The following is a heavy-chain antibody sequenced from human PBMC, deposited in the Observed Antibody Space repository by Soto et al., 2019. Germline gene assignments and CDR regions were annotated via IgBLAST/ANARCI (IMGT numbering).Heavy chain of an antibody. CDR2: IYWDDDK. CDR1: GFSLSTSGVG. CDR3: APRPLVPAAYNWFDP. Sequence: QITLKESGPTLVKPTQTLTLTCTFSGFSLSTSGVGVGWIRQPPGKALEWLALIYWDDDKRYSPSLKSRLTIXTDXSXTQVVLTMTNMDPVDTATYYCAPRPLVPAAYNWFDPWGQGTLVTVSS. V-gene: IGHV2-5*02. D-gene: IGHD2-2*01. J-gene: IGHJ5*02.